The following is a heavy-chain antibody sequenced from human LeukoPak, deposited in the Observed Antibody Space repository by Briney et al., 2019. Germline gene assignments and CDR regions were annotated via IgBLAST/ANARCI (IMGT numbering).Heavy chain of an antibody. D-gene: IGHD2-15*01. CDR2: RSYDGSNK. CDR3: AKAPVTTCRGAFCYPFDY. Sequence: GGSLRLSCAASGFTFSSYGMHWVRQAPGMGLEWVAVRSYDGSNKYYADSVKGRFTISRDSSKNTLFLQMNRLRPEDAAVYYCAKAPVTTCRGAFCYPFDYWGLGTLVTVSS. J-gene: IGHJ4*02. CDR1: GFTFSSYG. V-gene: IGHV3-30*18.